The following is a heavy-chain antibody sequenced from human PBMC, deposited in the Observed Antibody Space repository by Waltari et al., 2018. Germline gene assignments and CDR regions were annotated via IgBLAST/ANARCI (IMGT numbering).Heavy chain of an antibody. J-gene: IGHJ3*02. V-gene: IGHV1-2*02. CDR2: INANEGGA. CDR1: GYTFTAYY. CDR3: AREALGGTKAFDM. D-gene: IGHD1-7*01. Sequence: QIQIMQSGAEVKKPGASVKVSCQASGYTFTAYYIHWARQAPGQGLEWRGRINANEGGAGCAQSFQGRVTVTRDTAISTVYMELSGLTSDDTAVYYCAREALGGTKAFDMWGQGTMVTVSS.